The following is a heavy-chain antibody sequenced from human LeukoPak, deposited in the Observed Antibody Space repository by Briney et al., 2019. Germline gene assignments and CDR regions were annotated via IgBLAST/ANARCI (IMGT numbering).Heavy chain of an antibody. CDR2: IYPGDSDT. CDR1: GYSFTSYW. CDR3: ARHEGYCSSTSCYYYYYGMDV. Sequence: GVSLKISCKGSGYSFTSYWIGWVRQMPGKGLEWMGIIYPGDSDTRYSPSFQGQVTISADKSIGTAYLQWSSLKASDTAMYYCARHEGYCSSTSCYYYYYGMDVWGQGTTVTVSS. D-gene: IGHD2-2*01. J-gene: IGHJ6*02. V-gene: IGHV5-51*01.